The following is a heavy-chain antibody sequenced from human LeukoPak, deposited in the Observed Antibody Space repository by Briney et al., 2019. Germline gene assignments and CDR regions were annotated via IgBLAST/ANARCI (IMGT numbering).Heavy chain of an antibody. CDR2: IKQDGSKK. Sequence: GGSLRLSCVASGFPFSSYWMTWVRQAPGKGLEWVANIKQDGSKKSYVDSVKGRFTISRDNAKYSLYLQMNGLRAEDTAIYYCTRVGYIDEGIDYWGQGTLVTVSS. V-gene: IGHV3-7*04. J-gene: IGHJ4*02. CDR1: GFPFSSYW. D-gene: IGHD5-24*01. CDR3: TRVGYIDEGIDY.